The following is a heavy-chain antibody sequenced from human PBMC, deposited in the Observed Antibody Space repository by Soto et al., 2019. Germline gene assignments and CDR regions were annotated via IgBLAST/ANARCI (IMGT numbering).Heavy chain of an antibody. J-gene: IGHJ4*02. V-gene: IGHV3-11*05. D-gene: IGHD3-16*01. CDR3: ARGEGGGDY. CDR2: IRGSRSYT. CDR1: GFTFSDYS. Sequence: QVQLVESGGGLVKPGGSLRLSCAASGFTFSDYSMRWIRQAPGKGLECVSYIRGSRSYTNYADSVKGRFTISRDNAKNSLYLQMNSLRVENTAVYYCARGEGGGDYWGQGTLVTVSS.